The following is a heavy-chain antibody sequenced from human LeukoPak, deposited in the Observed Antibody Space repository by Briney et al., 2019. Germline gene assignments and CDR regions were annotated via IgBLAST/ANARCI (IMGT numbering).Heavy chain of an antibody. J-gene: IGHJ3*02. Sequence: GGSLRLSCAASGFTFSSYAMNWVRQAPGKGLEWVSSISGSGGSTYYADSVKGRFTISRDNAKNSLYLQMNSLRAEDTAVYYCARDYGWLNAFDIWGQGTMVTVSS. CDR2: ISGSGGST. V-gene: IGHV3-23*01. CDR3: ARDYGWLNAFDI. CDR1: GFTFSSYA. D-gene: IGHD3-22*01.